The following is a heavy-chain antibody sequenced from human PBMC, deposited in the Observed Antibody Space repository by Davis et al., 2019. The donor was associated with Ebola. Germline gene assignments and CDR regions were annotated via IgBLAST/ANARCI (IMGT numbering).Heavy chain of an antibody. CDR2: IYSGGST. CDR1: GFTVSSNY. D-gene: IGHD6-13*01. Sequence: GESLKISCAASGFTVSSNYMSWVRQAPGKGLEWVSVIYSGGSTYYADSVKGRFTISRDNSKNTLYLQMNSLRAEDTAVYYCARDRDSIAAAGTYYYGMDVWGQGTTVTVSS. J-gene: IGHJ6*02. CDR3: ARDRDSIAAAGTYYYGMDV. V-gene: IGHV3-66*01.